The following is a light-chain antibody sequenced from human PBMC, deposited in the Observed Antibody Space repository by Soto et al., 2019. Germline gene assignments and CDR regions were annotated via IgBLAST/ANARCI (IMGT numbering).Light chain of an antibody. CDR1: QSISSY. CDR2: DAS. J-gene: IGKJ1*01. V-gene: IGKV1-5*01. CDR3: QQYNSHWT. Sequence: IQMTQSPSSLSASVGDRVTITCRASQSISSYLNWYQQKPGKAPKLLVYDASSLQSGVPSRFSGIGSGTEFTLTISSLQPDDFATYYCQQYNSHWTFGQGTKVDI.